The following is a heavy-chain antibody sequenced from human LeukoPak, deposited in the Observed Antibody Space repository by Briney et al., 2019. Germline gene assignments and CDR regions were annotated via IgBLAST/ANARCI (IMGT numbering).Heavy chain of an antibody. D-gene: IGHD3-22*01. V-gene: IGHV4-30-4*01. CDR3: ARDSCYYDSSGYYYLDY. CDR1: GGSISSGDYY. J-gene: IGHJ4*02. Sequence: SETLSLTCTVSGGSISSGDYYWSWIRQPPGKGLEWIGYIYYSGSTYYNPSLKSRVIISVDTSKNQFSLKLSSVTAADTAVYYCARDSCYYDSSGYYYLDYWGQGTLVTVSS. CDR2: IYYSGST.